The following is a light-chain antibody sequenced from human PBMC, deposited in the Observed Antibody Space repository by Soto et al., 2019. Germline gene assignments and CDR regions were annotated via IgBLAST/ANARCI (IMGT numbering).Light chain of an antibody. CDR1: QSVSSSY. V-gene: IGKV3-20*01. J-gene: IGKJ5*01. CDR3: QQYNNWPPIT. Sequence: EVVLTHSPGPLSLSPWEGAALSCSAGQSVSSSYVAWYQQKPGQAPRLLIYGASSRATGIPDRFSGSGSGTDFTLTISSLQSDDFAVYYCQQYNNWPPITFGQGTRLEIK. CDR2: GAS.